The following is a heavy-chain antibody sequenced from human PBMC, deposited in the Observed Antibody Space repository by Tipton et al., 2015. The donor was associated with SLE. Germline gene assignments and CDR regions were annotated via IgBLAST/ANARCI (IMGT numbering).Heavy chain of an antibody. Sequence: TLSLTCAVYGGSFSGYYWSWIRQPPGKGLEWIGEINHSGSTNYNPSLKSRVTISVDTSKNQFSLKLSSVTAADTAVYYCARGKKGAIFGVVAPSFDYWGQGTLVTVSS. D-gene: IGHD3-3*01. CDR3: ARGKKGAIFGVVAPSFDY. V-gene: IGHV4-34*01. J-gene: IGHJ4*02. CDR1: GGSFSGYY. CDR2: INHSGST.